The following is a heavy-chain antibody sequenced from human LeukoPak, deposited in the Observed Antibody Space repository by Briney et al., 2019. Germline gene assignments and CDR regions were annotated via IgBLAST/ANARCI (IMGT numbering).Heavy chain of an antibody. CDR3: ARAERRNPDCSSTSCYGYNYGMDV. Sequence: PGGSLRLSCAASGFTFSSYSMNWVRQAPGKGLEWVSYISSSSSTIYYADSVKGRFTISRDNAKNSLYLQMNSLRAEDTAVYYCARAERRNPDCSSTSCYGYNYGMDVWGQGTTVTVSS. CDR1: GFTFSSYS. V-gene: IGHV3-48*01. J-gene: IGHJ6*02. D-gene: IGHD2-2*01. CDR2: ISSSSSTI.